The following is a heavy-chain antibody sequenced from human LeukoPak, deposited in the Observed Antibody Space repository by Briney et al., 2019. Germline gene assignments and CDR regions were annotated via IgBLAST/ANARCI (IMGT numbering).Heavy chain of an antibody. V-gene: IGHV1-2*06. D-gene: IGHD3-22*01. Sequence: GASVKVSCKASGYTFTGYYMHWVRQAPGQGLEWMGRINPNSGGTNYAQKFQGRVTMTRDTSISTAYMELSRLRSDDTAVYYCASSVNYYDSSGYYDYWGQGTLVTVSS. CDR1: GYTFTGYY. J-gene: IGHJ4*02. CDR2: INPNSGGT. CDR3: ASSVNYYDSSGYYDY.